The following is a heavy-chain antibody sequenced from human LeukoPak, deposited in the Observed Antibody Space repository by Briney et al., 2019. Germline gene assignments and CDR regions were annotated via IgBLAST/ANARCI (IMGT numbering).Heavy chain of an antibody. V-gene: IGHV4-59*01. J-gene: IGHJ4*02. CDR3: AREGRGGWYVDY. Sequence: PETLSLTCTVSGGSISSYYWSWIRQPPGKGLEWIGYIYYSGSTNYNPSLKSRVTISVDTSKNQFSLKLSSVTAADTAVYYCAREGRGGWYVDYWGQGTLVTVSS. CDR2: IYYSGST. CDR1: GGSISSYY. D-gene: IGHD5-24*01.